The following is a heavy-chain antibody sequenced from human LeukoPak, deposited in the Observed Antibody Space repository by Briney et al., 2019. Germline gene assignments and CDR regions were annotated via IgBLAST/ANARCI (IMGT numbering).Heavy chain of an antibody. V-gene: IGHV4-4*07. CDR2: IYTSGST. J-gene: IGHJ4*02. Sequence: PSETLSLTCTVSGGSISSYYWSWIRQPAGKGLEWIGRIYTSGSTNYNPSLKSRVTMSVDTSKNQFSLKLSSVTAADTAVYYCARGPPAWIQLWYNHYFDYWGQGTLVTVSS. CDR3: ARGPPAWIQLWYNHYFDY. CDR1: GGSISSYY. D-gene: IGHD5-18*01.